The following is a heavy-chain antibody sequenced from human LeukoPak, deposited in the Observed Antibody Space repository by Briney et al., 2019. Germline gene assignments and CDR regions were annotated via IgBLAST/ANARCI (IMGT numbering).Heavy chain of an antibody. J-gene: IGHJ1*01. D-gene: IGHD4-17*01. V-gene: IGHV3-23*01. CDR1: GLTFSNYA. CDR2: ISGAGT. CDR3: ARDPNGNYVGAFDFQR. Sequence: GGSLRLSCAASGLTFSNYALTWVRQAPGRGLEWVSSISGAGTYYADSVKGRFSISRDNYKNTLYLQMSSLRAEDTAVYYCARDPNGNYVGAFDFQRWGQGTLVTVSS.